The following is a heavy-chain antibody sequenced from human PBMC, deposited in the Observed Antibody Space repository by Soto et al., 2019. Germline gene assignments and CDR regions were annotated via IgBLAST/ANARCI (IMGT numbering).Heavy chain of an antibody. CDR3: ARAPVATVTTIGWFDP. J-gene: IGHJ5*02. CDR1: SGSISSSNW. CDR2: IYHSGST. Sequence: SETLSLTCAVSSGSISSSNWWSWVRQPPGKGLEWIGEIYHSGSTNYNPSLKSRVTISVDKSKNQFSLKLSSVTAADTAVYYCARAPVATVTTIGWFDPWGQGTLVTVSS. V-gene: IGHV4-4*02. D-gene: IGHD4-17*01.